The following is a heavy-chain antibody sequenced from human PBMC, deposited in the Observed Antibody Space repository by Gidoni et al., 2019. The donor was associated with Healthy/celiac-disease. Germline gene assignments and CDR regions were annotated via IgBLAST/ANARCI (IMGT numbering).Heavy chain of an antibody. V-gene: IGHV3-30*18. CDR2: ISYDGSNK. D-gene: IGHD2-15*01. Sequence: QVQLVESGGGVVQRGRSLRLSCAASGFTFRSYGMHWVRQAPGKGLEWVAVISYDGSNKYYADSVKGRFTISRDNSKNTLYLQMNSLRAEDTAVYYCAKDWAGCSGGSCAFDFWGQGTLVTVSS. J-gene: IGHJ4*02. CDR3: AKDWAGCSGGSCAFDF. CDR1: GFTFRSYG.